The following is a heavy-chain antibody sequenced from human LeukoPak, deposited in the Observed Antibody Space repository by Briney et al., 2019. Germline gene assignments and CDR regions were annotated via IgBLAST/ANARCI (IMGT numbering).Heavy chain of an antibody. V-gene: IGHV3-33*01. J-gene: IGHJ4*02. Sequence: GRSLRLSCAASGFSFSSYGMHWVRQAPGKGLEWVAVIWYDGSNKYYADSVKGRFTISRDNAKNTLYLQVNSLRAEDTAVYYCARDLGGYQAYWGQGTLVTVSS. CDR2: IWYDGSNK. D-gene: IGHD3-22*01. CDR1: GFSFSSYG. CDR3: ARDLGGYQAY.